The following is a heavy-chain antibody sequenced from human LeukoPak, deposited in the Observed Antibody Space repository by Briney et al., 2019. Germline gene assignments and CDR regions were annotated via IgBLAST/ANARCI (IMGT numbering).Heavy chain of an antibody. CDR3: ARGRDPY. CDR2: INHSGST. D-gene: IGHD5-24*01. V-gene: IGHV4-34*01. CDR1: GGSFSGYY. Sequence: SETLSLTCAVYGGSFSGYYWTWIRQPPGRGLGWIGEINHSGSTNYNPSLKSRVTISVDTSKSQFSLKLNSVTAADTAMYYCARGRDPYWGQGTLVTVSS. J-gene: IGHJ4*02.